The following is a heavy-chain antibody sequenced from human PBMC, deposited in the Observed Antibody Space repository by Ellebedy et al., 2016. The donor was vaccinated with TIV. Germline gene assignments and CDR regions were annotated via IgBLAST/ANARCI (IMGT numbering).Heavy chain of an antibody. Sequence: GESLKISCAASGFTFSSSILHWVRQAPGKGLEWVALISPDGRDKQYGASVKGRSTISRDDSRNTLYLQMDSLRAEDTAVYFCARAPRGGTDYWGQGTLVTVSS. CDR1: GFTFSSSI. V-gene: IGHV3-30*04. CDR2: ISPDGRDK. D-gene: IGHD3-10*01. CDR3: ARAPRGGTDY. J-gene: IGHJ4*02.